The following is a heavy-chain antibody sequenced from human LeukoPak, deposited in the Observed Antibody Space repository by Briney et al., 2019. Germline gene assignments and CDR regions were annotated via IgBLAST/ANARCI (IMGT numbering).Heavy chain of an antibody. V-gene: IGHV4-39*07. J-gene: IGHJ5*02. CDR2: IYYGGRT. CDR3: VRVRSISNWFDP. CDR1: GGSISSSSYY. Sequence: KASETLCLTCTVSGGSISSSSYYWGWIRQPPGKGREWIGSIYYGGRTYYYLSLKSRVTISVDTSKNQFSLKLSSVTAADTAMFYCVRVRSISNWFDPWGQGTLVTVSS. D-gene: IGHD1-26*01.